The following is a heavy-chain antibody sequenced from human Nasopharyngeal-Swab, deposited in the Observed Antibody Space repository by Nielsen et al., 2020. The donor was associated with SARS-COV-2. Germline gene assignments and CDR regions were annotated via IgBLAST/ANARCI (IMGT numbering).Heavy chain of an antibody. V-gene: IGHV4-31*03. Sequence: SETLSLTCTVSGGSISSGGYYWSWIRQHPGKGLEWIGYIYYSGSTYYNPPLKSRVTISVDTSKNQFSLKLSSVTAADTAVYYCAREALKELLWFGESSSYYGMDVWGQGTTVTVSS. CDR1: GGSISSGGYY. J-gene: IGHJ6*02. CDR2: IYYSGST. D-gene: IGHD3-10*01. CDR3: AREALKELLWFGESSSYYGMDV.